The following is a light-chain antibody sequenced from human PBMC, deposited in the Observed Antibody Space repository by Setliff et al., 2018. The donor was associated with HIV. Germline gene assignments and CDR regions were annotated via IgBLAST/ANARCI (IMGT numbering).Light chain of an antibody. CDR1: SSNIGTYNY. Sequence: QSALTQPRSVSGSPGQSVTITCTGTSSNIGTYNYVSWYQQHPGKAPKLMIYDVSKRPSGVSNRFSGSKSGNTASLTISGLQAEDEADYYCCSYAGSSTLYVFGTGTKVTVL. V-gene: IGLV2-11*01. J-gene: IGLJ1*01. CDR3: CSYAGSSTLYV. CDR2: DVS.